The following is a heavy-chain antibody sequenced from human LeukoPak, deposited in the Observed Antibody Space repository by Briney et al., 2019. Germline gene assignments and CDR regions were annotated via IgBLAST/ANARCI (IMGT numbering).Heavy chain of an antibody. V-gene: IGHV3-23*01. J-gene: IGHJ5*02. D-gene: IGHD3-3*01. CDR3: ARDSPSSRVTIFGVVLPTNDP. CDR2: ITGSGGST. CDR1: GFTFSHYG. Sequence: PGGSLRLSCAASGFTFSHYGMTWVRQAPGKGLEWVSSITGSGGSTYYADSLKGQFTISRDNSKNTLYLQMNGLRVEDTAVYYCARDSPSSRVTIFGVVLPTNDPWGQGTLVTVSS.